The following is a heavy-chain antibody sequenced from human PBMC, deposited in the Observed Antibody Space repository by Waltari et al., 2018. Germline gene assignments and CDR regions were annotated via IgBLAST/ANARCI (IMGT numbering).Heavy chain of an antibody. V-gene: IGHV1-3*01. CDR2: INAGNGNT. J-gene: IGHJ6*02. CDR3: ARDFVYGSGSYYGMDV. D-gene: IGHD3-10*01. CDR1: GYTFTSYA. Sequence: QVQLVQSGAEVKKPGASVKVSCKASGYTFTSYAMHWVRQAPGQRLEWMGWINAGNGNTKYSQKFQGRVTITRDTSASTAYMELSSLRSEDTAVYYCARDFVYGSGSYYGMDVWGQGTTVTVSS.